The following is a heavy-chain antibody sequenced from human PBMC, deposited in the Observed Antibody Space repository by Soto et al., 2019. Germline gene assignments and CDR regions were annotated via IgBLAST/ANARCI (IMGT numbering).Heavy chain of an antibody. V-gene: IGHV3-48*01. D-gene: IGHD3-9*01. Sequence: PGGSLRLSCAASGFTFSSYSMNWGRQAPGKGLEWVSYISSSSSTIYYADSVKGRFTISRDNAKNSLYLQMNSLRAEDTAVYYFARDLRYFDPWDFWGKGTLVTVSS. CDR3: ARDLRYFDPWDF. CDR1: GFTFSSYS. J-gene: IGHJ4*02. CDR2: ISSSSSTI.